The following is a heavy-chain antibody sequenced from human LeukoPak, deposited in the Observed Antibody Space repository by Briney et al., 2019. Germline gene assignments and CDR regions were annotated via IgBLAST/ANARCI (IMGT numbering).Heavy chain of an antibody. V-gene: IGHV3-49*03. CDR2: IRSKTYSRAT. CDR1: GFTFRDYG. Sequence: GGSLRLSCTTSGFTFRDYGMGWFRQAPGRGLEWVSFIRSKTYSRATDYAASVRGRFVISRDDSESIAYLQMNSLKTEDTGVYYCTRNPHPFCSGVHCPSDSWGQGTLVTVSP. CDR3: TRNPHPFCSGVHCPSDS. D-gene: IGHD2-15*01. J-gene: IGHJ4*02.